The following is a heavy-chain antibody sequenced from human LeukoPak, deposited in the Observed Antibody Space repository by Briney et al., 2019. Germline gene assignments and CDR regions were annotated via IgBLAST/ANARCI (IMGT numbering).Heavy chain of an antibody. J-gene: IGHJ4*02. CDR1: GFTFSSYG. V-gene: IGHV3-30*02. CDR2: IRYDGSNK. Sequence: GGSLRLSCAASGFTFSSYGMNWVRQPPGSGLEWVAFIRYDGSNKYYADSVKGRFTISRDNSKNTLYLQMNSLRAEDTAVYYCAKAFGDYEATLTDYWGQGTLVTVSS. CDR3: AKAFGDYEATLTDY. D-gene: IGHD4-17*01.